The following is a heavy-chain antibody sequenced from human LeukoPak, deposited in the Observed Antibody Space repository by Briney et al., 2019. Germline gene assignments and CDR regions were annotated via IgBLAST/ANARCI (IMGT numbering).Heavy chain of an antibody. Sequence: GGSLRLSCAASGLRFGTFAMSWVRQGPARGLEWVSSIRGSGETFYADSVKGRFTLSSDSSRNTVYLQLNNLRVEDTAIYYCARAGWVSSTDAVRWVQGTLVT. CDR2: IRGSGET. V-gene: IGHV3-23*01. CDR1: GLRFGTFA. J-gene: IGHJ4*02. D-gene: IGHD3-16*01. CDR3: ARAGWVSSTDAVR.